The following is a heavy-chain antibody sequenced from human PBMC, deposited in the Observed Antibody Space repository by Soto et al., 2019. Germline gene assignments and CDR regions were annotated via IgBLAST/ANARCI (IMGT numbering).Heavy chain of an antibody. Sequence: QVQLQESGPGLVKPSQTLSLTCTVSGGSISSGDYYWSWIRQPPGKGLEWIGYIYYSGSTYYNPSLQSRVTIXXDXSXMQFSLKLSSVTAAGTAVYYCARVGFGALLAHGMDVWGQGTTVTVSS. D-gene: IGHD3-10*01. CDR1: GGSISSGDYY. CDR3: ARVGFGALLAHGMDV. J-gene: IGHJ6*02. V-gene: IGHV4-30-4*01. CDR2: IYYSGST.